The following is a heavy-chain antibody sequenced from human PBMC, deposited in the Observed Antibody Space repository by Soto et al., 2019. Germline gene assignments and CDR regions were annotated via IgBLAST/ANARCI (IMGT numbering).Heavy chain of an antibody. Sequence: SETRSLSCAVSGGSISSGDYSLSWIRQPAGKGREWIGYIYHSGSTYYNPSLKSRGTISVDRSKHQFSLKLSSVTAADTAVSYCASVQLDYYDSSGFSPWLDPWGQGTLVPVSS. CDR2: IYHSGST. CDR3: ASVQLDYYDSSGFSPWLDP. J-gene: IGHJ5*01. D-gene: IGHD3-22*01. V-gene: IGHV4-30-2*01. CDR1: GGSISSGDYS.